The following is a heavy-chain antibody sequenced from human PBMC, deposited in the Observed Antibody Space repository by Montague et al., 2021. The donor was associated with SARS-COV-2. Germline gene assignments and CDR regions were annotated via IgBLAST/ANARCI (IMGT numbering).Heavy chain of an antibody. CDR3: AREDPLSAFDY. J-gene: IGHJ4*02. Sequence: SLRLSFSASGFTFSSYAMHWVRQAPGKGLEWVAVISYDGSNKYYADSVKGRFTISRDNSKNTLYLQMNSLRAEDTAVYYCAREDPLSAFDYWGQGTLVTVSS. CDR1: GFTFSSYA. D-gene: IGHD3-16*02. CDR2: ISYDGSNK. V-gene: IGHV3-30-3*01.